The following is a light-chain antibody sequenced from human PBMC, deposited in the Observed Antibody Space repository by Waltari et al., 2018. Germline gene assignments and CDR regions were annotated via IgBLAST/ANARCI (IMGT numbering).Light chain of an antibody. CDR3: QQSYKLPPT. CDR2: DAS. J-gene: IGKJ1*01. V-gene: IGKV1-39*01. CDR1: QSISIF. Sequence: DILMTQSPSSLSASVGDRITITFRAGQSISIFLNWYHQKPGKAPKLLISDASTLQSGVTSRFSGSGSGTDFTLTIISLQPDDFGNYYCQQSYKLPPTFGLGTKVEI.